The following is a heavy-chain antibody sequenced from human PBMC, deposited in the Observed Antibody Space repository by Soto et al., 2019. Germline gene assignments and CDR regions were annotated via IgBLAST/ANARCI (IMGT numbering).Heavy chain of an antibody. CDR3: AKDRGYSGYEPNWFDP. D-gene: IGHD5-12*01. CDR2: ISGSGGST. V-gene: IGHV3-23*01. J-gene: IGHJ5*02. Sequence: EVQLSESGGGLVQPGGSLRLSCAASGFTFSSYAMSWVRQAPGKGLEWVSAISGSGGSTYYADSVKGRFTISRDNSKNTLYLQMNSLRAEDTAVYYCAKDRGYSGYEPNWFDPWGQGTLVTVSS. CDR1: GFTFSSYA.